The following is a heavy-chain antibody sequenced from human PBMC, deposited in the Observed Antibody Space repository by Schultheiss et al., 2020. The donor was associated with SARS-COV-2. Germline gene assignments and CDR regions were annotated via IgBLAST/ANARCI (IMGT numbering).Heavy chain of an antibody. V-gene: IGHV3-33*01. CDR2: IWYDGSNK. CDR3: ARDSTGWFDY. Sequence: GGSLRLSCAASGFTFSNSGMHWVRQAPDKGLEWVAVIWYDGSNKYYADSVKGRFTISRDNSKNTLDLQMSSLRAEDTAIYYCARDSTGWFDYWGQGTLVTVSS. CDR1: GFTFSNSG. J-gene: IGHJ4*02. D-gene: IGHD3-22*01.